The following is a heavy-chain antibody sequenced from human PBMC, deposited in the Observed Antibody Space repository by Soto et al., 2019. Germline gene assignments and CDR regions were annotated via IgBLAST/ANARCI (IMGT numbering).Heavy chain of an antibody. CDR3: ARDLSYYYYHNGMDV. Sequence: PGGSLRLSCAASGFIFRSYWMHWVRQAPGKGLVWVSRINGDGSSTSYADFVKGRFTTSRDNAKNTLHLQMNSLRAEDTAVYYCARDLSYYYYHNGMDVWGQGTTVTVSS. J-gene: IGHJ6*02. CDR1: GFIFRSYW. CDR2: INGDGSST. V-gene: IGHV3-74*01.